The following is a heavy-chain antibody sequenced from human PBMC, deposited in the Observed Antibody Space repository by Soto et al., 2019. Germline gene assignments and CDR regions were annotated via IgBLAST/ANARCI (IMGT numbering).Heavy chain of an antibody. CDR2: ISGSGGST. J-gene: IGHJ4*02. CDR1: GFTFSNYA. Sequence: LRLSCAASGFTFSNYAMSWVRQAPGKGLEWVSAISGSGGSTYYADSVKGRFTIARDNSKNTLSLQMNSLRVDDTALYYCAKAPASSLAASRPFDFWGQGTLVTVSS. V-gene: IGHV3-23*01. D-gene: IGHD6-6*01. CDR3: AKAPASSLAASRPFDF.